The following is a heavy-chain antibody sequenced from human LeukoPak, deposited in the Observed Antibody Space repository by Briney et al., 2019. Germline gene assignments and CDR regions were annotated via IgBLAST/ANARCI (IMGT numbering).Heavy chain of an antibody. D-gene: IGHD3-22*01. Sequence: ASVKVSCKASGGTFSSYAISWVRQAPGQGLEWMGRIIPILGIANYAQKFQGRVTITADKSTSTAYMELSSLRSEDTAVYYCARGDFSPDSSGYYSSLDYWGQGTLVTVSS. V-gene: IGHV1-69*04. CDR1: GGTFSSYA. CDR3: ARGDFSPDSSGYYSSLDY. CDR2: IIPILGIA. J-gene: IGHJ4*02.